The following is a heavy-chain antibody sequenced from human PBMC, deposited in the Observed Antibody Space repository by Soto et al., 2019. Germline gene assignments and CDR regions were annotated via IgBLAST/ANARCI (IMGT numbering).Heavy chain of an antibody. CDR3: ARIRSHNLWFGDSHSWFYP. CDR2: IDWDDDK. Sequence: SGPTLVNPTQTLTLTCTFSGFSLSTSGMCVSWIRQPPGKALEWLALIDWDDDKYYSTSLKTRLTISKDTSKNQVVLTMTNMDPVDTATYYCARIRSHNLWFGDSHSWFYPWGQGTLVPVSS. D-gene: IGHD3-10*01. V-gene: IGHV2-70*01. CDR1: GFSLSTSGMC. J-gene: IGHJ5*02.